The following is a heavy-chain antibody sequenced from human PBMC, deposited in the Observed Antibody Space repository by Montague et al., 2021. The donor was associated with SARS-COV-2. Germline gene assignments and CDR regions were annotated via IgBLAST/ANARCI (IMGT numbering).Heavy chain of an antibody. V-gene: IGHV4-39*01. D-gene: IGHD3-3*01. J-gene: IGHJ3*02. CDR1: GSSISSSSYY. CDR3: ARHSGRDTIFGVVIIPDAFDI. Sequence: SETLSLTCTVSGSSISSSSYYWGWIRQPPGKGLEWIGSIYYSGSTYYNPSLKSRVTISVDTSKNQFSLKLSSVTAADTAGYYCARHSGRDTIFGVVIIPDAFDIWGQGTMVTVSS. CDR2: IYYSGST.